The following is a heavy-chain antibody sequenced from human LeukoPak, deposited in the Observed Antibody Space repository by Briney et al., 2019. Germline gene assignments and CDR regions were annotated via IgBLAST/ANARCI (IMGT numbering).Heavy chain of an antibody. V-gene: IGHV3-69-1*01. CDR1: GFPFSTYS. CDR2: ISDTSDI. D-gene: IGHD6-19*01. J-gene: IGHJ1*01. Sequence: PGGSLRLSCAASGFPFSTYSMNWVRQAPGKGLEWVSFISDTSDIYYADSVKGRFTISRDNAKNSLYLQMNSLRAEDTAVYYCARSRGDYGIAVAASWGQGTLVTVSS. CDR3: ARSRGDYGIAVAAS.